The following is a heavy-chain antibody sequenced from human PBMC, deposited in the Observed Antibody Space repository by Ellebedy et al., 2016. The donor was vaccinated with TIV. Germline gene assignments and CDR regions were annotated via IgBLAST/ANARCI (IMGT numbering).Heavy chain of an antibody. CDR2: IIPIFGTA. D-gene: IGHD6-19*01. CDR1: GGTFSSYA. Sequence: SVKVSCXASGGTFSSYAISWVRQAPGQGLEWMGGIIPIFGTANYAQKFQGRVTITADKSTSTAYMELSSLRSEDTAVYYCARELKIPVTGTLGFDYWGQGTLVTVSS. V-gene: IGHV1-69*06. J-gene: IGHJ4*02. CDR3: ARELKIPVTGTLGFDY.